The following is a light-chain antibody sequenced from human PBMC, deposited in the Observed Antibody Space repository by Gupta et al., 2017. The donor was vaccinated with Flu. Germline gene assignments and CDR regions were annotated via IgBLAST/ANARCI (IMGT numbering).Light chain of an antibody. Sequence: QSVLTQPPSVSAAPGQKVAIPCSGSSSNIGNNFVSWYQQFPGTAPQLLIYENNKRPSGVPGRFSGSKSGTSATLGITGLQTGDEADYYCGTWDSSLRHVIFGGGTTVTVL. J-gene: IGLJ2*01. CDR1: SSNIGNNF. CDR3: GTWDSSLRHVI. V-gene: IGLV1-51*02. CDR2: ENN.